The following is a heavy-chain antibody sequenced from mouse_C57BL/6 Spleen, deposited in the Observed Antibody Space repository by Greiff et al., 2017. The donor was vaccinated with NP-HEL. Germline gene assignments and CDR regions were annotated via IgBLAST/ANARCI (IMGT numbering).Heavy chain of an antibody. D-gene: IGHD2-2*01. CDR1: GYTFTSYW. J-gene: IGHJ1*03. Sequence: QVQLQQPGAELVKPGASVKLSCKASGYTFTSYWMHWVKQRPGQGLEWIGMIHPNSGSTNYNEKFKSKATLTVDKSSSTAYMQLSSLTSEDSAVYYCARLRGYDVYFDVWGTGTTVTVSS. CDR2: IHPNSGST. CDR3: ARLRGYDVYFDV. V-gene: IGHV1-64*01.